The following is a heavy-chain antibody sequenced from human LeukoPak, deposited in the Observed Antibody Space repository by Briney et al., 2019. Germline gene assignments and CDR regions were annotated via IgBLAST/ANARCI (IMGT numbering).Heavy chain of an antibody. CDR3: ARDTVGATTGYYGMDV. CDR1: GFTFSSYG. V-gene: IGHV3-33*01. Sequence: PGGSLRLSCAASGFTFSSYGMHWVRQAPGKGLEWVAVIWYDGSNKYYADSVKGRFTISRDNSKNTLYLQMNSLRAEDTAVYYCARDTVGATTGYYGMDVWGQGTTVTVSS. J-gene: IGHJ6*02. D-gene: IGHD1-26*01. CDR2: IWYDGSNK.